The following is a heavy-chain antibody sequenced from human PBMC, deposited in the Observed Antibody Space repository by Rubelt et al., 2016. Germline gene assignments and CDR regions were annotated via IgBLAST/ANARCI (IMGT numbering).Heavy chain of an antibody. CDR3: ARNLYYGMDV. Sequence: VQLVEPGGGLVQPGGSLRLSCAASGFTFSNYDMNWVRQAPGKGLGGVAVISTDGNNEGYADSVQGRFIISRDNAQNSLYLQMNSLRTEDTAGYYCARNLYYGMDVWGQGTTVTVSS. CDR2: ISTDGNNE. CDR1: GFTFSNYD. V-gene: IGHV3-30*03. J-gene: IGHJ6*02. D-gene: IGHD2-2*02.